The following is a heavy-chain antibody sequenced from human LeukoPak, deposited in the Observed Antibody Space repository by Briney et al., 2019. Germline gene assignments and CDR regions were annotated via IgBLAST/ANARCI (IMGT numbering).Heavy chain of an antibody. CDR2: IRSKPQSYAT. V-gene: IGHV3-73*01. Sequence: PGGSLRLFCAASGFXFSDSAILWVRQASGKGLVWVGAIRSKPQSYATAYDESLKDRFTISRDDSKNTAYLQMSSLKIEDTAVYYCTRVGPSTVVDYWGQGTQVTVSS. CDR1: GFXFSDSA. CDR3: TRVGPSTVVDY. D-gene: IGHD1-26*01. J-gene: IGHJ4*02.